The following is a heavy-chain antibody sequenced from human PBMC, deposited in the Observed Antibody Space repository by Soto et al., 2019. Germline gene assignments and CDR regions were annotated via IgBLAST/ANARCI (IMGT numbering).Heavy chain of an antibody. J-gene: IGHJ4*02. CDR1: GGTFSSYA. CDR3: ARALGIGYCSSTSCHPFDY. Sequence: QVQLVQSGAEVKKPGSSVKVSCKASGGTFSSYAISWVRQAPGQGLEWMGGIIPIFGKANYAQRFQGRVTITADESTSTAYMGLSSLRSEDTAVYYCARALGIGYCSSTSCHPFDYWGQGALGTVSS. CDR2: IIPIFGKA. D-gene: IGHD2-2*01. V-gene: IGHV1-69*01.